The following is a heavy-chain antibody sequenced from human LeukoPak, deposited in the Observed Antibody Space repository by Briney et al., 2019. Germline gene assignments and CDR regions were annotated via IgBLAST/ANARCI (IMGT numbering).Heavy chain of an antibody. J-gene: IGHJ3*02. Sequence: SEALSLTCTISGGSISTFYWSWLRQPPGKGLEWIAYIFHTGNSNYNPSLKGRVTISVDTSKNQFSLKVNSVTAADTAMYYYARHPFSDGFDIWGQGTMVTVSS. CDR3: ARHPFSDGFDI. CDR1: GGSISTFY. V-gene: IGHV4-59*08. CDR2: IFHTGNS.